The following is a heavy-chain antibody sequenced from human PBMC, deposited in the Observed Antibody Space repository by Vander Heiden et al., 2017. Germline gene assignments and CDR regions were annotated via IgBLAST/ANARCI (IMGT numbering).Heavy chain of an antibody. CDR1: GFPFSPYA. CDR2: ISGPGSAT. J-gene: IGHJ3*02. Sequence: EVRLLESGGGWVQPGGSLGLSCAASGFPFSPYAMGWVRQTPGKGLEWVSTISGPGSATYYADSGRFTISRDNSENMVFLQMNSLGAEDTAVYYCGKAGLVRGSNFHSDAFDMWGQGTKVTVSS. V-gene: IGHV3-23*01. CDR3: GKAGLVRGSNFHSDAFDM. D-gene: IGHD3-10*01.